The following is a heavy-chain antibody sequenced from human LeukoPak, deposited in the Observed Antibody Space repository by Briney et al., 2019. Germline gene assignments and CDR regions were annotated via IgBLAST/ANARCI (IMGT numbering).Heavy chain of an antibody. J-gene: IGHJ2*01. V-gene: IGHV3-23*01. Sequence: PGGSLRLSCAASGFTFSSYDMSWVRQAPGKGLEWVSASGGDGGSTYADSVKGRFTISRDNSKNTLYLQMNSLRAEDTATYYCANALNYWYFDLWGRGNLVTVSS. CDR3: ANALNYWYFDL. CDR1: GFTFSSYD. CDR2: SGGDGGST.